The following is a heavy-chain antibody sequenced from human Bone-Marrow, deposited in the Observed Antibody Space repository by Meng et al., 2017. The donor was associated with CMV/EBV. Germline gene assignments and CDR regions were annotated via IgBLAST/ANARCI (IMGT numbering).Heavy chain of an antibody. D-gene: IGHD3-22*01. CDR1: GGTFSSYT. V-gene: IGHV1-69*04. CDR2: IIPILGIA. Sequence: SVKVSCKASGGTFSSYTISWVRQAPGQGLEWMGRIIPILGIANYAQKFQGRVTITADKSTSTAYMELSSLRSEDTAVYYCARDWRDYYDIGYAFDIWGQGTMVTVSS. CDR3: ARDWRDYYDIGYAFDI. J-gene: IGHJ3*02.